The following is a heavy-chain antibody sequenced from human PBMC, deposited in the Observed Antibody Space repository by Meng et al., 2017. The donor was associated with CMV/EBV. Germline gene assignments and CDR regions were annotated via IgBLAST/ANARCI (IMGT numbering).Heavy chain of an antibody. V-gene: IGHV6-1*01. Sequence: SNSAAWNWIRQSPSRGLEWLGRTYYRSKWYNDYAVSVKSRITINPDTSKNQFSLQLNSVTPEDTAVYYCARGIYDSSGYYYYYFAYWGQGTLVTVSS. J-gene: IGHJ4*02. D-gene: IGHD3-22*01. CDR3: ARGIYDSSGYYYYYFAY. CDR2: TYYRSKWYN. CDR1: SNSAA.